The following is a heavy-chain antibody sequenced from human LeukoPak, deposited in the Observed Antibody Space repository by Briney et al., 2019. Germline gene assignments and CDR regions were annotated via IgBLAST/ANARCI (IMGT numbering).Heavy chain of an antibody. Sequence: SETLSLTCAVYGGSFSGYYWSWIRQPPGKGMEWIGEINHSGSTNYNPSLKSRVTISVDTSKNQFSLKLSSVTAADTAVYYCARRRWLPRDWFDPWGQGTLVTVSS. J-gene: IGHJ5*02. CDR2: INHSGST. CDR3: ARRRWLPRDWFDP. CDR1: GGSFSGYY. D-gene: IGHD5-24*01. V-gene: IGHV4-34*01.